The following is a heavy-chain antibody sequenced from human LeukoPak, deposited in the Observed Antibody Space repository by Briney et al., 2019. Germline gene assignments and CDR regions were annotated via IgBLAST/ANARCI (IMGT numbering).Heavy chain of an antibody. D-gene: IGHD6-19*01. J-gene: IGHJ4*02. CDR2: IIPILGTA. Sequence: ASVKVSCKASGGTFSSYAISWVRQAPGQGLEWMGGIIPILGTANYAQKFQGRVTITADESTSTAYMELSSLRSEDTAVYYCARNTGGGAVAFDYWGQGTLVTVSS. CDR3: ARNTGGGAVAFDY. V-gene: IGHV1-69*13. CDR1: GGTFSSYA.